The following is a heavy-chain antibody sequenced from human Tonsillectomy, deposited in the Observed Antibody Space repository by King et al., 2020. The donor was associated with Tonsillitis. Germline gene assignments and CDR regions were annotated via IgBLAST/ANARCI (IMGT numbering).Heavy chain of an antibody. D-gene: IGHD3-22*01. CDR1: GYTLTELS. V-gene: IGHV1-24*01. J-gene: IGHJ4*02. CDR3: ATGVRNKRLNYYDSSGITWGFDY. CDR2: FDPEDGET. Sequence: QLVQSGAEVKKPGASVKVSCKVSGYTLTELSMHWVRQAPGKGLEWMGGFDPEDGETIYEQKFQGRVTMTEDTSTDTAYMELSSLRSEDTAVYYCATGVRNKRLNYYDSSGITWGFDYWGQGTLVTVSS.